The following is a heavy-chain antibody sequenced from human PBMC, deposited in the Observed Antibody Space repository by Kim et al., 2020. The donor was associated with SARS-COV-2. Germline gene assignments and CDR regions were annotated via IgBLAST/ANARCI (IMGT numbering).Heavy chain of an antibody. J-gene: IGHJ4*02. Sequence: SEKGRFTISRDNSKNTLYLQMTSLRAEDTAVYYCARAPHFYSSSCCYLDYWGQGTLVTVSS. V-gene: IGHV3-30*07. D-gene: IGHD6-13*01. CDR3: ARAPHFYSSSCCYLDY.